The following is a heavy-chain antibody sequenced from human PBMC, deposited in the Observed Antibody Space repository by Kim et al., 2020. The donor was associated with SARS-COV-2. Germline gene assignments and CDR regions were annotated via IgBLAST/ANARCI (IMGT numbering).Heavy chain of an antibody. Sequence: GGSLRLSCAASGFTFSSYAMHWVRQAPGKGLEWVAVISYDGSNKYYADSVKGRFTISRDNSKNTLYLQMNSLRAEDTAVYYCARDLRGSGWYGNWGQGTLVTVSS. D-gene: IGHD6-19*01. CDR3: ARDLRGSGWYGN. CDR1: GFTFSSYA. CDR2: ISYDGSNK. V-gene: IGHV3-30*04. J-gene: IGHJ4*02.